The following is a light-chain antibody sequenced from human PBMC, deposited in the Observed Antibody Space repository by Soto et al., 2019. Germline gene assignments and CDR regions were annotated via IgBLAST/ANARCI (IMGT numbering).Light chain of an antibody. CDR2: GNT. CDR1: SSNIGTVYD. V-gene: IGLV1-40*01. Sequence: QSVLTQPPSVSGAPGQRVTISCTGSSSNIGTVYDVHWYQQLPGIAPKLLIYGNTNRPSGVPDRFSGSKSGTSASLAITGLQPEDEADYYCSSFTTSTSYVFGSGTKLTVL. CDR3: SSFTTSTSYV. J-gene: IGLJ1*01.